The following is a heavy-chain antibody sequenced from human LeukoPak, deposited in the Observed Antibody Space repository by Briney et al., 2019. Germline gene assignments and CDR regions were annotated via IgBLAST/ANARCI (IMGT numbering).Heavy chain of an antibody. CDR1: GFTFSSYA. D-gene: IGHD6-13*01. V-gene: IGHV3-23*01. J-gene: IGHJ3*02. CDR3: AKVLYSSSWYGAFDI. CDR2: ISGSGGST. Sequence: GGSLRLSCAASGFTFSSYAMSWVRQAPGKGLEWVSAISGSGGSTYYADSVQGRFTISRDNSKNTLYLQMNSLRAEDTAVYYCAKVLYSSSWYGAFDIWGQGTMVTVSS.